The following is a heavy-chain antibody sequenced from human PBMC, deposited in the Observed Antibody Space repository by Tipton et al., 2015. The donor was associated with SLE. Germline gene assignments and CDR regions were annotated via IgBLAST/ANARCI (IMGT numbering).Heavy chain of an antibody. D-gene: IGHD6-13*01. CDR2: LYYSGST. J-gene: IGHJ4*02. Sequence: TLSLTCTVSGGSIRSYSWSWIRQPPGKGLEWIGYLYYSGSTNYNPSLKSRVTTSVDTSKNQFSLMLSSLTAADTAVYYCARGVQQLMPFDYWGQGTLVTVSS. CDR3: ARGVQQLMPFDY. V-gene: IGHV4-59*01. CDR1: GGSIRSYS.